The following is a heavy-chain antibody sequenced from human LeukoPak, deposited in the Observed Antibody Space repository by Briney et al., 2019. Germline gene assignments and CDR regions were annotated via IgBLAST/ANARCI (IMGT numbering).Heavy chain of an antibody. CDR3: ASSEYSSSWYSYYPLAGPIDY. Sequence: GESLKIFCKGSGYSFTSYWIGWVRQMPGKGLEWMGLIYPGDSDTRYSPSFQGQVTILADKSISTAYLQWSSLKASDTAMYYCASSEYSSSWYSYYPLAGPIDYWGQGTLVTVSS. CDR2: IYPGDSDT. V-gene: IGHV5-51*01. J-gene: IGHJ4*02. CDR1: GYSFTSYW. D-gene: IGHD6-13*01.